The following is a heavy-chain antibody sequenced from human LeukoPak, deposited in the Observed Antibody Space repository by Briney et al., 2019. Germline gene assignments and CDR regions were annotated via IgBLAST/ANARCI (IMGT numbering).Heavy chain of an antibody. CDR1: GYTFTSYG. J-gene: IGHJ4*02. Sequence: ASVKVSCKASGYTFTSYGISWVRQAPGQGLEWMGWINAGDGNTKYSQKFQGRVTITRDTSASTAYMELSSLRSEDTAVYYCAFGYCSAGSCYSMDYWGQGTLVTVSS. CDR2: INAGDGNT. V-gene: IGHV1-3*01. CDR3: AFGYCSAGSCYSMDY. D-gene: IGHD2-15*01.